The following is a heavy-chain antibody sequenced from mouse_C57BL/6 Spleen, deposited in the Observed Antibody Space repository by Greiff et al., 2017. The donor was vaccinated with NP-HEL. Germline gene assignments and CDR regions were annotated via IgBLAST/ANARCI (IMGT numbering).Heavy chain of an antibody. CDR1: GYSITSGYY. CDR2: ISYDGSN. D-gene: IGHD1-1*01. CDR3: AREGDYYGSSHFDY. V-gene: IGHV3-6*01. Sequence: EVQLVESGPGLVKPSQSLSLTCSVTGYSITSGYYWNWIRQFPGNKLEWMGYISYDGSNNYNPSLKNRISITRDTSKNQFFLKLNSVTTEDTATYYCAREGDYYGSSHFDYWGQGTTLTVSS. J-gene: IGHJ2*01.